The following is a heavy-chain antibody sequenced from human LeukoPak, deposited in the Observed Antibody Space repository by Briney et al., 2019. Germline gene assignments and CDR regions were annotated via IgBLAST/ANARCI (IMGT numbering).Heavy chain of an antibody. CDR1: GFTFSSYG. V-gene: IGHV3-30*18. D-gene: IGHD2-21*02. CDR3: ANLCGGDCYSHDAFDI. J-gene: IGHJ3*02. CDR2: ISYDGSNK. Sequence: GGSLRLSCAASGFTFSSYGMHWVRQAPGKGLEWVAVISYDGSNKYYADSVKGRFTISRDNSKNTLYLQMNSLRAEDTAVYYCANLCGGDCYSHDAFDIWGQGTMVTVSS.